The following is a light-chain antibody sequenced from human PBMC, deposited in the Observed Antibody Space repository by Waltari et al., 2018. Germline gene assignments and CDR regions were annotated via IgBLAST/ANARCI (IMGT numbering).Light chain of an antibody. Sequence: VVLTQSPLSLAVTLVQPASISCKSSQSLLYSNGNVYLDCYLQRPGQYTRRLIYKVSKRDSGVPDRFSGSGSDTDFTLRISRVEADDVGTYYCLQVPFTFGPGTKMEVK. V-gene: IGKV2-30*01. CDR2: KVS. CDR1: QSLLYSNGNVY. J-gene: IGKJ3*01. CDR3: LQVPFT.